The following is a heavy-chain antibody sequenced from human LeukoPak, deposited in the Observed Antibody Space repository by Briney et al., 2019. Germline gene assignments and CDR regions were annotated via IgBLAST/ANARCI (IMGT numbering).Heavy chain of an antibody. CDR3: ARMFEY. CDR2: INHSGST. CDR1: GGSFSDYF. J-gene: IGHJ4*02. Sequence: PSETLSLTCAVYGGSFSDYFWSWIRQPPGKGLEWIGEINHSGSTNYNPSLKSRVTILLDTSKNQFSLNLNSVTAADTAIYYCARMFEYWGQGTLVTVSS. V-gene: IGHV4-34*01.